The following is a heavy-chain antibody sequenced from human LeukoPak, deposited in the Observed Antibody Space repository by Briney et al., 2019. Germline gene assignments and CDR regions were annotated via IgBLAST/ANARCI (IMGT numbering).Heavy chain of an antibody. Sequence: GGSLRLSCAASGFTVSSNYMSWVRQAPGKGLEWVSAISGSGDGTYYADSVKGRLTISRDNSKSMLYLEMNSLRAEDTATYYCADLVGADLIIWGQGTMVTVSS. CDR3: ADLVGADLII. D-gene: IGHD1-26*01. V-gene: IGHV3-23*01. CDR2: ISGSGDGT. J-gene: IGHJ3*02. CDR1: GFTVSSNY.